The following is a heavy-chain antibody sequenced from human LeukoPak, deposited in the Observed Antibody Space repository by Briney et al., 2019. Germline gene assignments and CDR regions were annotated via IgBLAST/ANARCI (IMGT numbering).Heavy chain of an antibody. CDR1: GGSVSSRHYY. J-gene: IGHJ5*02. Sequence: SETLSLTCTVSGGSVSSRHYYWGWIRQPPGKGLEWIGSVYYSGTTYYNPSLKSRVTISVDTSKNEFSLKVNSVTAADTAVYFCARQADFGGVIVSSWFDPWGEGAQVTVSS. V-gene: IGHV4-39*01. CDR2: VYYSGTT. CDR3: ARQADFGGVIVSSWFDP. D-gene: IGHD3-16*02.